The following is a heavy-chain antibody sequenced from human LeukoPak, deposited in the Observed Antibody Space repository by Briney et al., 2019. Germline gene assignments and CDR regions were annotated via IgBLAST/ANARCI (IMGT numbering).Heavy chain of an antibody. D-gene: IGHD6-13*01. CDR1: GESFKDYY. CDR2: INHSGSS. V-gene: IGHV4-34*01. Sequence: SETLSLTCAVYGESFKDYYWNWIRQPPGKGLEWIGEINHSGSSNYNPSLKSRVTISVDTSKNQFSLKLSSVTAADTAVYCSSYDYWGQGTLVTVSS. CDR3: SYDY. J-gene: IGHJ4*02.